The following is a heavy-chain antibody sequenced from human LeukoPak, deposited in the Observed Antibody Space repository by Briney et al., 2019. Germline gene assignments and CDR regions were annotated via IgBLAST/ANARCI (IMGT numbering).Heavy chain of an antibody. CDR3: ASPSTRDFYYYGMDV. V-gene: IGHV1-18*01. D-gene: IGHD2-2*01. CDR2: ISAYNANT. Sequence: GASVKVSCKASSYTFTSYGINWVRQAPGQGLEWIGRISAYNANTNYAQKLQGRVTMTTDTSTSTAYMELRSLRSDDTAVYYCASPSTRDFYYYGMDVWGQGTTVTVSS. J-gene: IGHJ6*02. CDR1: SYTFTSYG.